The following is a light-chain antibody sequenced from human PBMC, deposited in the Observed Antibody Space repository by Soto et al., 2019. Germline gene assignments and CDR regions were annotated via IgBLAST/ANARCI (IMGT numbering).Light chain of an antibody. J-gene: IGKJ1*01. V-gene: IGKV3-20*01. CDR1: QSVGTS. Sequence: EIVLTQSPGTLSLSPGERATLSCRASQSVGTSLAWYQQKPGQAPRLVISGASSRATGIPDRFSGSGSGTDFTLTISRLEPEDFAVYYCQQYGNSPKTFGQGTKVDIK. CDR2: GAS. CDR3: QQYGNSPKT.